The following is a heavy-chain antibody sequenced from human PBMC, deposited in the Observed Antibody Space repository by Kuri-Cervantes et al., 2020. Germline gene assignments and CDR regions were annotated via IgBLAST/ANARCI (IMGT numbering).Heavy chain of an antibody. CDR3: ARDVNDSGAAFDI. D-gene: IGHD1-26*01. CDR1: GYTFTSYY. J-gene: IGHJ3*02. CDR2: INPSGGST. V-gene: IGHV1-46*01. Sequence: ASVKVSCKASGYTFTSYYMHWVRQAPGQGLEWMGIINPSGGSTSYAQKFQGRVTMTRDTSTSTAYMELRSLRSDGTAVYYCARDVNDSGAAFDIWGQGTMVTVSS.